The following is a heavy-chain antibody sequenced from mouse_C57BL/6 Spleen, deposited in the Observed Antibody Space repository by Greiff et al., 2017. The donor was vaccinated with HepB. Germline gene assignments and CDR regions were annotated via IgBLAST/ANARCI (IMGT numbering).Heavy chain of an antibody. CDR1: GFTFSDYY. V-gene: IGHV5-12*01. Sequence: EVMLVESGGGLVQPGGSLKLSCAASGFTFSDYYMYWVRQTPEKRLEWVAYISNGGGSTYYPDTVKGRFTISRDNAKNTLYLQMSRLKSEDTAMYYCARQGLPSAMDYWGQGTSVTVSS. J-gene: IGHJ4*01. CDR2: ISNGGGST. D-gene: IGHD5-5*01. CDR3: ARQGLPSAMDY.